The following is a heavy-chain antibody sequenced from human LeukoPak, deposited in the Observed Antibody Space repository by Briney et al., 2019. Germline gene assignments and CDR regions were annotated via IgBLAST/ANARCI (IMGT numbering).Heavy chain of an antibody. CDR3: ARDHNIAVAGSWFDP. CDR2: INPSGGST. Sequence: GASVSVSCKACGYTFTSYYMHWVRQAPGQGLEWMGIINPSGGSTSYAQKFQGRVTMTRDTSTSTVYMELSSLRSEDTAVYYCARDHNIAVAGSWFDPWGQGTLVTVSS. D-gene: IGHD6-19*01. CDR1: GYTFTSYY. V-gene: IGHV1-46*01. J-gene: IGHJ5*02.